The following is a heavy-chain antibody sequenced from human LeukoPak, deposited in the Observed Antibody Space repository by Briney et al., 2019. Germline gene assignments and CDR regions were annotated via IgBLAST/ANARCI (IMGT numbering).Heavy chain of an antibody. J-gene: IGHJ4*02. D-gene: IGHD2-2*01. CDR1: GGSISSYY. V-gene: IGHV4-59*01. Sequence: SETLSLTCTVSGGSISSYYWSWIRQPPWKGLEWIGYIYYSGSTNYNPSLKSRVTISVDTSKNQFSLKLSSVTAADTAVYYCARLRSSTSSCFDYWGQGTLVTVSS. CDR3: ARLRSSTSSCFDY. CDR2: IYYSGST.